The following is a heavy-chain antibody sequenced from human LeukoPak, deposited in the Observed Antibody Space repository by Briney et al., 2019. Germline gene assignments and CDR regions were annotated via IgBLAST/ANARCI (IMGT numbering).Heavy chain of an antibody. D-gene: IGHD3-22*01. CDR1: GYTFTRSG. CDR2: ISAYNGNT. J-gene: IGHJ4*02. CDR3: ATTYYSDSSGATHAAD. Sequence: ASVKVSCEPSGYTFTRSGINWLRQAPAQGLEWMGWISAYNGNTDYAQKFQGRVTLTTDTSTSTAYMELTSLRFDDTAVYYCATTYYSDSSGATHAADWGQGTQVTVSS. V-gene: IGHV1-18*01.